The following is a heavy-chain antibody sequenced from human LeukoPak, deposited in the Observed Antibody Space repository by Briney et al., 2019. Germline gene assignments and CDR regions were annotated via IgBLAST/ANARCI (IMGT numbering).Heavy chain of an antibody. CDR1: GFTFSSYA. CDR2: ISGSGHST. J-gene: IGHJ4*02. V-gene: IGHV3-23*01. Sequence: GGSLTLSCAASGFTFSSYAMSWVRQAPGKGLEWVSAISGSGHSTYYADSVKGRFTISRDNSKNTLYLQMNSLRAEDTAIYYCAKVGIVGATKTYFDYWGQGTLVTVSS. CDR3: AKVGIVGATKTYFDY. D-gene: IGHD1-26*01.